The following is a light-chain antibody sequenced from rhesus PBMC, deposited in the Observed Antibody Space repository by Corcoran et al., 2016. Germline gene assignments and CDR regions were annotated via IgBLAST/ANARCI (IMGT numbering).Light chain of an antibody. CDR1: TIASYY. J-gene: IGLJ1*01. Sequence: SYALTQPPSVSVSPGQTAMITCGGATIASYYVYWFQQKPPQAPVEVINSDKEWPPGIPGRFAGFKSANTATLTIAGGEAGDEADYYCQLWDRGSNQSLFGGGTRLTVL. CDR3: QLWDRGSNQSL. V-gene: IGLV3-44*01. CDR2: SDK.